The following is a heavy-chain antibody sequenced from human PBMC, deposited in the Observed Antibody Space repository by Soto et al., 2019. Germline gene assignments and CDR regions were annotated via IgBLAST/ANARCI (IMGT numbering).Heavy chain of an antibody. CDR1: GFTFSSYA. J-gene: IGHJ4*02. Sequence: ESGGGVVQPGRSLRLSCAASGFTFSSYAMHWVRQAPGKGLEWVAVISYDGSNKYYADSVKGRFTISRDNSKNTLYLQMNSLRAEDTAVYYCARGSYWVDYWGQETLVTVSS. CDR2: ISYDGSNK. V-gene: IGHV3-30-3*01. D-gene: IGHD1-26*01. CDR3: ARGSYWVDY.